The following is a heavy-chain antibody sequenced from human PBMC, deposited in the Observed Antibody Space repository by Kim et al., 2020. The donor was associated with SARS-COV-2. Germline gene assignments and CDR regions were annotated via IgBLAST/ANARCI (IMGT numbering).Heavy chain of an antibody. D-gene: IGHD6-13*01. V-gene: IGHV3-9*01. Sequence: GGSLRLSCAASGFTFDDYAMHWVRQAPGKGLEWVSGISWNSGSIGYADSVKGRFTISRDNAKNSLYLQMNSLRAEDTALYYCAKDRFDSSSWFGLFDPWGQGTLVTVSS. J-gene: IGHJ5*02. CDR2: ISWNSGSI. CDR1: GFTFDDYA. CDR3: AKDRFDSSSWFGLFDP.